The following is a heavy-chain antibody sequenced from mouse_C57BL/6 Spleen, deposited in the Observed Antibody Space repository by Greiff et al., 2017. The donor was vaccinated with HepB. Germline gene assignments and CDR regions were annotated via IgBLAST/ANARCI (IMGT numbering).Heavy chain of an antibody. CDR3: ARHGYYYGSSYGYFDV. J-gene: IGHJ1*03. CDR1: GYTFTSYW. V-gene: IGHV1-62-2*01. Sequence: QVQLQQPGTELVKPGASVKLSCKASGYTFTSYWMHWVKQRSGQGLEWIGWFYPGSGSIKYNEKFKDKATLTADKSSSTVYMELSRLTSEDSAVYFCARHGYYYGSSYGYFDVWGTGTTVTVSS. D-gene: IGHD1-1*01. CDR2: FYPGSGSI.